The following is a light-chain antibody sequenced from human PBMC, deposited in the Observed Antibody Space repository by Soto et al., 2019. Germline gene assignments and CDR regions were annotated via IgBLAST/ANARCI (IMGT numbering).Light chain of an antibody. CDR1: QSISSW. CDR3: QHSNSYGYT. V-gene: IGKV1-5*01. CDR2: DAS. J-gene: IGKJ2*01. Sequence: DIQMTQSPATLSASVGDRVTITCRASQSISSWLAWYQQKPGKAPKLLIYDASSLESGVPSRFSGSGSGTEFTLTISSLQTDDFAAYYCQHSNSYGYTFGQGNKLEL.